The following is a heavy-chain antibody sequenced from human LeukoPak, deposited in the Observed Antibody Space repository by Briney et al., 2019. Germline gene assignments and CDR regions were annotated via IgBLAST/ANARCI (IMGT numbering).Heavy chain of an antibody. J-gene: IGHJ4*02. CDR1: GFIFRTYW. Sequence: GGSLRLSCAASGFIFRTYWMHWVRQVPGKGLMWVSRINPDGTTTTYADSVKGRFTISRDNAKKTVYLQMNSLRAEDTANCICYSVHRSGGDSWGKGALVTVSP. D-gene: IGHD2-2*02. CDR3: YSVHRSGGDS. CDR2: INPDGTTT. V-gene: IGHV3-74*01.